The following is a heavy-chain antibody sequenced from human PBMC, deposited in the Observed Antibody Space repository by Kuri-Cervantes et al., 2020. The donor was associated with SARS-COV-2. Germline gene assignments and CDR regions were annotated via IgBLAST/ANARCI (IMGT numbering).Heavy chain of an antibody. CDR1: GYTFTSYG. J-gene: IGHJ5*02. D-gene: IGHD3-3*01. V-gene: IGHV1-18*04. CDR2: ISAYNGNT. CDR3: ASVSYYDFWSGYSDNWLDP. Sequence: ASVKVSCKASGYTFTSYGISWVRQAPGQGLEWMGWISAYNGNTNYAQKLQGRVTITRDTSASTAYMELSSLRSEDTAVYYCASVSYYDFWSGYSDNWLDPWGQGTLVTVSS.